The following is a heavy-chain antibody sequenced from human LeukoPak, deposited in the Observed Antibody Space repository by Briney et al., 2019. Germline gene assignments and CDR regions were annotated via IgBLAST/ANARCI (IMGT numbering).Heavy chain of an antibody. CDR3: ARDPCSGGSCHDALDI. V-gene: IGHV1-69*13. D-gene: IGHD2-15*01. CDR1: GGTFISYA. Sequence: SVKVSCKASGGTFISYAISWVRQAPGQGLEWMGGIIPIFGTANYAQKFQGRVTITADESTSTAYMELSSLRSEDTAVYYCARDPCSGGSCHDALDIWGQGTTVTVSS. CDR2: IIPIFGTA. J-gene: IGHJ3*02.